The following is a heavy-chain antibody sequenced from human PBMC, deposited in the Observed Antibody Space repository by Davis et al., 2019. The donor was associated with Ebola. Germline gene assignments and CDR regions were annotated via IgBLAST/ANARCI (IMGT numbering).Heavy chain of an antibody. D-gene: IGHD3-16*01. CDR2: IIPIFGTA. CDR1: GGTFSSYA. J-gene: IGHJ4*02. Sequence: SVKVSCKASGGTFSSYAISWVRQAPGQGLEWMGGIIPIFGTANYAQKFQGRVTITADESTSTAYMELSSLRSDDTAVYYCARFTYYDYIWGSPEYWGQGTLVTVSS. CDR3: ARFTYYDYIWGSPEY. V-gene: IGHV1-69*13.